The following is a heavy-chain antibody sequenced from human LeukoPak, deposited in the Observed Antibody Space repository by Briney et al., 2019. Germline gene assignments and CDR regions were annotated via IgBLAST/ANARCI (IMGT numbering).Heavy chain of an antibody. CDR2: IFYSGST. Sequence: TSETLSLTCTVSSGSIRSSSYYWGWIRQPPGKGLEWIGSIFYSGSTYYNPSLKSRVTMSVDTSKNQFSLKLSSVTAADTAVHYCATANFYLQYWGQGTLVTVSS. D-gene: IGHD2-8*01. CDR1: SGSIRSSSYY. V-gene: IGHV4-39*01. J-gene: IGHJ1*01. CDR3: ATANFYLQY.